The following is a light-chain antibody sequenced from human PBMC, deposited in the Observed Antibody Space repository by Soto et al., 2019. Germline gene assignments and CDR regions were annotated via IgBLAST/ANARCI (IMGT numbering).Light chain of an antibody. J-gene: IGKJ1*01. CDR1: QSISSW. V-gene: IGKV1-5*01. CDR3: LLHKSYVWT. CDR2: DAS. Sequence: DIQMTQSPSTLSASVGDRVTITCRASQSISSWLAWYQQKPGKAPKLLIYDASSLESGVPSRFSGSGSGTEFTLTITSLQPEDFATYFCLLHKSYVWTFGQGTKV.